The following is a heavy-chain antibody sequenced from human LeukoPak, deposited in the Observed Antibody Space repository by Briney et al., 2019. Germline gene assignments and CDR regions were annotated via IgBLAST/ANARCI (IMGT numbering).Heavy chain of an antibody. CDR2: IYYSGST. J-gene: IGHJ4*02. CDR3: ARRAPYGASFDY. D-gene: IGHD4-17*01. Sequence: SETLSLTCTVSGGSISSYYWSWIRQPPGKGLEWIGYIYYSGSTNYNPSLKSRVTISVDTSKNQFSLKLSSVTAADTAVYYCARRAPYGASFDYWGQGTLVTVSS. CDR1: GGSISSYY. V-gene: IGHV4-59*08.